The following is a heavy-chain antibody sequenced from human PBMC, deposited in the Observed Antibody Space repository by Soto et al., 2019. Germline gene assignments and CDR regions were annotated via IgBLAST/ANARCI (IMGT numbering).Heavy chain of an antibody. Sequence: TSETLSLTCAVSGGSISSGGYSWSWIRQPPGKGLEWIGYIYHSGSTYYNPSLKIRFTISVDRSKNQFSLMLSSVTAADTAVYYCARGGVDYYDSSGYYFSPYYFDYWGQGTLVTVSS. J-gene: IGHJ4*02. V-gene: IGHV4-30-2*01. D-gene: IGHD3-22*01. CDR3: ARGGVDYYDSSGYYFSPYYFDY. CDR2: IYHSGST. CDR1: GGSISSGGYS.